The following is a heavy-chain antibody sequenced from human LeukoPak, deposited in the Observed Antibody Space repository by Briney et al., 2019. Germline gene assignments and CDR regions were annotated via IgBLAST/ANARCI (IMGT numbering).Heavy chain of an antibody. CDR3: AMDSSGWYDFDY. CDR2: FDPEDGET. D-gene: IGHD6-19*01. J-gene: IGHJ4*02. V-gene: IGHV1-24*01. CDR1: GYTLTELS. Sequence: ASVKVSCKVSGYTLTELSMHWVRQAPGKGLEWMGGFDPEDGETIYAQKFQGRVTMTEDTSTDTAYMELSSLRFEDTAVYYCAMDSSGWYDFDYWGQGTLVTVSS.